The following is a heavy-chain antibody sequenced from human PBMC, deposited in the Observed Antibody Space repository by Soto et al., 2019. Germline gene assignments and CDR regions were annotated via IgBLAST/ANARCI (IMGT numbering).Heavy chain of an antibody. CDR3: ASRVYISSSRGFAC. Sequence: ASVKVSCKASGGTFSNYAVSWVRQAPGQGLEWVGEIIPIFGTANHAQNFQGRVTINADESTGTVYMELSSLKSEDTAVYYCASRVYISSSRGFACWG. V-gene: IGHV1-69*13. D-gene: IGHD6-6*01. CDR2: IIPIFGTA. J-gene: IGHJ4*01. CDR1: GGTFSNYA.